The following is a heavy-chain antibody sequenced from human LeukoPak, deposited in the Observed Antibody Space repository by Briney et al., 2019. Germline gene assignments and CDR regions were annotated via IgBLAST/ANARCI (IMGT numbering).Heavy chain of an antibody. CDR1: GFTFSTYS. CDR2: ISESGGST. CDR3: AKDLRPNNDYYLGRFDT. Sequence: PGGSLRLSCAASGFTFSTYSMNWVRQAPGKGLEWVSGISESGGSTFYADSVKGRFTVSRDNAKNTLNLQMTSLRADDTAVYFCAKDLRPNNDYYLGRFDTWGQGTLVTVSS. V-gene: IGHV3-23*01. J-gene: IGHJ5*02. D-gene: IGHD1-26*01.